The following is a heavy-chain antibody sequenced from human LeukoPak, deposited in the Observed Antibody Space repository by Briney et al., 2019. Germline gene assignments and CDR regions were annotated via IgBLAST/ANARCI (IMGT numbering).Heavy chain of an antibody. D-gene: IGHD6-13*01. CDR1: GGTFSSYA. J-gene: IGHJ4*02. CDR3: ARDTGIAAAGTGY. Sequence: SVKVSCKASGGTFSSYAISWVRQAPGQGLEWMGGIIPIFGTANYAQKFQGRVTITTDESTSTAYMELSSLRSEDTAVYYCARDTGIAAAGTGYWGQGTLVTVSS. CDR2: IIPIFGTA. V-gene: IGHV1-69*05.